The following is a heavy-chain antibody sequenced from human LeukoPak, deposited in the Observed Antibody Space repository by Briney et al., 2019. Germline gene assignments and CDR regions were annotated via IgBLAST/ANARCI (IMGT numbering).Heavy chain of an antibody. Sequence: GGSLRLSCAASGFTFSSYSMNWVRQAPGKGLEWVSSISSSSSYIYYADSVKGRFTISRDNAKNSLYLQMNSLRAEDTAVYYCAREAGEMATIDAFDIWGQGTMVTVSS. V-gene: IGHV3-21*01. CDR1: GFTFSSYS. CDR2: ISSSSSYI. CDR3: AREAGEMATIDAFDI. J-gene: IGHJ3*02. D-gene: IGHD5-24*01.